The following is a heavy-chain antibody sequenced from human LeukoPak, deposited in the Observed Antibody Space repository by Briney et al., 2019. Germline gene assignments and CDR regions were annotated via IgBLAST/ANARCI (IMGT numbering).Heavy chain of an antibody. D-gene: IGHD3-10*01. CDR1: GFTFSSYS. CDR3: ARDWAGDY. J-gene: IGHJ4*02. Sequence: GGSLRLSCAASGFTFSSYSMNWVRQAPGKGLEWVSYISSSSTIYYADSVKGRFTISRDNAKNSLYLQMNSLRAEDTAVYYCARDWAGDYWGQGTLVTVSS. CDR2: ISSSSTI. V-gene: IGHV3-48*04.